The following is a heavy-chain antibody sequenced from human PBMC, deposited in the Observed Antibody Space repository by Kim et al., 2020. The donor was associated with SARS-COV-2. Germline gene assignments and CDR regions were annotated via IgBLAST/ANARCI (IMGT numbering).Heavy chain of an antibody. V-gene: IGHV5-51*01. CDR2: IYPGDSDT. D-gene: IGHD1-26*01. J-gene: IGHJ4*02. Sequence: GESLKISCTASGYSFTNYWIGWVRQMSGKGLEWMGIIYPGDSDTKYSPSFQGQVTISADESLSTGYLQWRSLKASDTATYYCARAPSGTLTPYYFDFWGQ. CDR3: ARAPSGTLTPYYFDF. CDR1: GYSFTNYW.